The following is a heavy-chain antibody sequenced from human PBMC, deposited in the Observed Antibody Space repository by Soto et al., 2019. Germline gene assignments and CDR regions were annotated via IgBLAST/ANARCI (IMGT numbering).Heavy chain of an antibody. CDR2: IYYSGST. V-gene: IGHV4-59*01. CDR1: GGSISSYY. J-gene: IGHJ6*02. CDR3: ARGGSGPNSYYYYGMDV. D-gene: IGHD3-16*01. Sequence: SETLSLTCTVSGGSISSYYWSWIRQPPGKGLECIGYIYYSGSTNYNPSLKSRVTISVDTSKNQFSLKLSSVTAADTAVYYCARGGSGPNSYYYYGMDVWGQGTTVTVSS.